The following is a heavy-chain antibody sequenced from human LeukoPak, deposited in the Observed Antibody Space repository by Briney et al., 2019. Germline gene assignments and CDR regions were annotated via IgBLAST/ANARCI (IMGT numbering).Heavy chain of an antibody. CDR1: GFTFSSYA. V-gene: IGHV3-23*01. CDR2: ISGSGGST. D-gene: IGHD5-18*01. CDR3: AKVGVRGYSTPPRNGFDY. J-gene: IGHJ4*02. Sequence: GGSLRLSCAASGFTFSSYAMSWVRQAPGKGLEWVSAISGSGGSTYYADSVKDRFTISRDNSKNTLYLQMNSLRAEDTAVYYCAKVGVRGYSTPPRNGFDYWGQGTLVTVSS.